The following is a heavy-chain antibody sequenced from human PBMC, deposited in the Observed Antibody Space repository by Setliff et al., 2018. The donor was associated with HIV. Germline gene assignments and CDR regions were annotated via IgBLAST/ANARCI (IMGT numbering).Heavy chain of an antibody. D-gene: IGHD2-8*02. CDR3: ARVSITYWYSIFRNYYYHMDV. CDR1: GGSFSDYY. J-gene: IGHJ6*03. Sequence: SETLSLTCGIYGGSFSDYYWSWIRQPPGKGLEWIGEIDHRGRPKYNPSLNSRVTMSVDKSRNQFSLKVSSVTAADTAVYYCARVSITYWYSIFRNYYYHMDVWGKGTTVTVSS. CDR2: IDHRGRP. V-gene: IGHV4-34*01.